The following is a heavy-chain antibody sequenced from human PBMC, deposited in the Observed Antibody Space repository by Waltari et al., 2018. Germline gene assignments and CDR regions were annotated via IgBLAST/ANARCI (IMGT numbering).Heavy chain of an antibody. V-gene: IGHV3-23*01. CDR1: GFTFSRYA. CDR3: AKDMVAATRVYYYYMDV. J-gene: IGHJ6*03. CDR2: ISGSGGST. D-gene: IGHD2-15*01. Sequence: EVQLLESGGGLVQPGGSLRLSCAASGFTFSRYAMSWVRQAPGKGLEWVSAISGSGGSTYYADSVKGRFTISRDNSKNTLYLQMNSLRAEDTAVYYCAKDMVAATRVYYYYMDVWGKGTTVTVSS.